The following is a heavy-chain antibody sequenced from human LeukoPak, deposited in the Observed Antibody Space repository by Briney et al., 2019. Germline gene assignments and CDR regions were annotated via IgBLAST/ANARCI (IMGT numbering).Heavy chain of an antibody. Sequence: PSETLSLTCTVSGGSISSYYWSWIRQPPGKGLEWIGYIYYSGSTNYNPSLKSRVTISVDTSKNQFSLKLSSVTAADTAVYYCARRSGDYVVVVDYWGQGTLVTAPS. D-gene: IGHD4-17*01. CDR1: GGSISSYY. J-gene: IGHJ4*02. CDR3: ARRSGDYVVVVDY. V-gene: IGHV4-59*08. CDR2: IYYSGST.